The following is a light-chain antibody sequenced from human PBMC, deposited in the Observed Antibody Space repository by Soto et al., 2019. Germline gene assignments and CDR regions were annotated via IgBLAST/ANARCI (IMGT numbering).Light chain of an antibody. CDR2: EVS. CDR1: SSDVGGYNY. CDR3: SSYTGSSNV. V-gene: IGLV2-14*01. Sequence: QSVLTQPASVSGSPGQSITISCTGTSSDVGGYNYVSWYQQQSGKAPKLMIHEVSNRPSGVSSRFSGSKSGNTASLTISGLQAEDEADSYCSSYTGSSNVFGTGTKVTVL. J-gene: IGLJ1*01.